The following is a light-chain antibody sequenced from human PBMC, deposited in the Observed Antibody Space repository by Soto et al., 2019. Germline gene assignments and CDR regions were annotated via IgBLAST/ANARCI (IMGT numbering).Light chain of an antibody. CDR3: QQFNSYPFT. J-gene: IGKJ5*01. CDR2: DAS. CDR1: QGISSA. Sequence: AIQLTSSPSSLSASVGDRVTITCRASQGISSALAWYQQKPGKAPKLLIYDASSLESGVPSRFSGSESGTDFTLTISSLQPEDFATYYCQQFNSYPFTLGQGTRLEIK. V-gene: IGKV1-13*02.